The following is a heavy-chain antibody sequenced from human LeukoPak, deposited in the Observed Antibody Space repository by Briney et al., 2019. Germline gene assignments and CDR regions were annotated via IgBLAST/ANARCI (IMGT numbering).Heavy chain of an antibody. V-gene: IGHV3-53*01. CDR2: IYSGGST. Sequence: GGSLRLSCAASGFTVSSNYMSWVRQAPGKGLEWVSVIYSGGSTYYADSVKGRFTISRDNSKNTLYLQMNSLRAEDTAVYYCAKCGGILYYYGMDVWGQGTTVTVSS. D-gene: IGHD3-3*02. J-gene: IGHJ6*02. CDR1: GFTVSSNY. CDR3: AKCGGILYYYGMDV.